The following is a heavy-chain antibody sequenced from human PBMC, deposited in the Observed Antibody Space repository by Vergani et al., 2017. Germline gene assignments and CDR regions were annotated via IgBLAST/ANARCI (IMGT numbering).Heavy chain of an antibody. Sequence: EVELVQSGPEMRKPGESLKISCKGSEYSVGNYWIGWVRQMPGEGLEWMGIIYPADSDTRYSPSFQGQVTISADKSISTAFLQWDSLKASDTALYYCARHTTYTDSWGQGTLVTVSS. V-gene: IGHV5-51*01. CDR2: IYPADSDT. CDR3: ARHTTYTDS. D-gene: IGHD1-1*01. CDR1: EYSVGNYW. J-gene: IGHJ4*02.